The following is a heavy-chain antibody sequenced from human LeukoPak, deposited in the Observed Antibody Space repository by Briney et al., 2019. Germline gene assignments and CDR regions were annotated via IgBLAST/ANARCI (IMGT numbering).Heavy chain of an antibody. D-gene: IGHD3-10*01. J-gene: IGHJ4*02. CDR3: ARAVVRTRVDY. V-gene: IGHV3-11*01. CDR2: ISSSGSTI. Sequence: GGSLRLSCAASEFTFSDYYMSWIRQAPGKGLEWVSYISSSGSTIFYADSVKGRFTISRDNAKNSLFLQMNSLRAEDTAVYYCARAVVRTRVDYWGQGTLVTVSS. CDR1: EFTFSDYY.